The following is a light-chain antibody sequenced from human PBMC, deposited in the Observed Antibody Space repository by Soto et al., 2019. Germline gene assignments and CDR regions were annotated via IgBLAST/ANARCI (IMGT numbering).Light chain of an antibody. J-gene: IGKJ5*01. Sequence: EILLTQSPATLSLSPGERATLSCRASQSINKYLAWFQQKPGQAPRLLIYDASNRATGIPGRFSGSGSGTDFTLTISSLEPEDFAVYYCQQRSNWITFGQGTRLEIK. CDR2: DAS. V-gene: IGKV3-11*01. CDR3: QQRSNWIT. CDR1: QSINKY.